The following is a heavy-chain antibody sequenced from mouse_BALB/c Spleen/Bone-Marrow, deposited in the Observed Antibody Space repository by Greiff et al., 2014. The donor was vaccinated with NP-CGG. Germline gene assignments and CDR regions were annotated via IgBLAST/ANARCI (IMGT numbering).Heavy chain of an antibody. J-gene: IGHJ2*01. CDR1: GFSLTSYG. CDR3: ARNLRGNCGFDY. V-gene: IGHV2-2*02. D-gene: IGHD2-1*01. CDR2: IWSGGST. Sequence: QVHVKQSGPGLVQPSQSLSITCTVSGFSLTSYGVHWVRQSPGKGLEWLGVIWSGGSTDYNAAFISRLSISKDNSKSQVFFKMNSLQANDTAIYDCARNLRGNCGFDYWGQGTTLTVSS.